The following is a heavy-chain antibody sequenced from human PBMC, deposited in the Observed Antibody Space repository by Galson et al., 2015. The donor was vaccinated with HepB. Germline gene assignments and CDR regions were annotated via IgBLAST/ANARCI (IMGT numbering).Heavy chain of an antibody. CDR2: ISSSSRTI. V-gene: IGHV3-48*01. CDR3: ARDCSINSCLWDY. D-gene: IGHD2-2*01. CDR1: GFIFSTYS. J-gene: IGHJ4*02. Sequence: SLRLSCAASGFIFSTYSMNWVRQAQGKGLEWVAYISSSSRTIYYADSVKGRFIISRDNANNSLYLQLNSLRVEDTALYYCARDCSINSCLWDYWGQGTLVTLSS.